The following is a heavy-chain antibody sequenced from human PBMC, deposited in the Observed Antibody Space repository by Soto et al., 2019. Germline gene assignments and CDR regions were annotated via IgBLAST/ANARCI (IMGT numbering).Heavy chain of an antibody. J-gene: IGHJ4*02. CDR3: AKDWLAGRGEPPTD. Sequence: EVQLLESGGGLVQPGGSLRLSCAASGFTFSSYAMSWVRQAPGKGLEWVSAISGSGGSTYYADSVKGRFTISRDNSKNTLYLQMNSLRAEDTVVYYCAKDWLAGRGEPPTDWGQGTLVTVSS. CDR1: GFTFSSYA. CDR2: ISGSGGST. V-gene: IGHV3-23*01. D-gene: IGHD3-10*01.